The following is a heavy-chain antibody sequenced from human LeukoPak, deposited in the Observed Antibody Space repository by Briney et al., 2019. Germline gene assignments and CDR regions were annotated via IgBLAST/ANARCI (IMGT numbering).Heavy chain of an antibody. CDR1: GFTFSSYA. V-gene: IGHV3-21*04. D-gene: IGHD4-17*01. CDR3: ARTYGDYPYYFDY. J-gene: IGHJ4*02. CDR2: ISSSGSTI. Sequence: GGSLRLSCAASGFTFSSYAMSWVRQAPGKGLEWVSAISSSGSTIYYADSVKGRFTISRDNAKNSLYLQMNSLRAEDTAVYYCARTYGDYPYYFDYWGQGTLVTVSS.